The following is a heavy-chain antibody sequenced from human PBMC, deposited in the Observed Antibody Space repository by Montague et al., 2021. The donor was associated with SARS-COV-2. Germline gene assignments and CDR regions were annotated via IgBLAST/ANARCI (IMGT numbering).Heavy chain of an antibody. D-gene: IGHD4-11*01. Sequence: SETLSLTCTVSGYSISSGYYWGWIRQPPGKGLEWIGSIYHSGSTYYNPSLKSRVIISADTSKNQFSVQLSSVTAADTAVYYCAVNSNYYYCYGMDVWGQGTTVTVSS. CDR2: IYHSGST. CDR1: GYSISSGYY. CDR3: AVNSNYYYCYGMDV. J-gene: IGHJ6*02. V-gene: IGHV4-38-2*02.